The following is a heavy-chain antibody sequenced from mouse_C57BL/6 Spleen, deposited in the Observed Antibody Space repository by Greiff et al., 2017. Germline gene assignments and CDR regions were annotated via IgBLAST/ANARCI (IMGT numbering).Heavy chain of an antibody. CDR2: INPSSGYT. D-gene: IGHD2-4*01. V-gene: IGHV1-4*01. J-gene: IGHJ2*01. Sequence: VQLQESGAELARPGASVKMSCKASGYTFTSYTLHWVKQRPGQGLEWIGYINPSSGYTKYNQKFKDKATLTADKSSSTAYMQLSSLTSEDSAVYYCARGGYDYVFDYWGQGTTLTVSS. CDR1: GYTFTSYT. CDR3: ARGGYDYVFDY.